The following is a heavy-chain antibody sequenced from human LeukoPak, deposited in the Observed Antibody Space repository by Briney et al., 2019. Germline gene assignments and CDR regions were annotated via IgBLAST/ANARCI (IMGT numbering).Heavy chain of an antibody. CDR3: ARQSPNYYYYYGMDV. J-gene: IGHJ6*02. Sequence: GGSLRLSCAASGFTVSSNYMSWVRQAPGKGLEWVSVIYSGGSTYYAGSVKGRFTISRDNSKNTLYLQMNSLRAEDTAVYYCARQSPNYYYYYGMDVWGQGTTVTVSS. CDR2: IYSGGST. CDR1: GFTVSSNY. V-gene: IGHV3-66*04.